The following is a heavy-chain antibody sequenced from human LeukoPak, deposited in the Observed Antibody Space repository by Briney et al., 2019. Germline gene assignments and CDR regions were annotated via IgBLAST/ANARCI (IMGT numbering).Heavy chain of an antibody. V-gene: IGHV3-66*01. CDR2: IYSGGST. J-gene: IGHJ4*02. D-gene: IGHD1-26*01. Sequence: PGGSLRLSCAASGFTVSSNYMSWVRQAPGKGLEWVSVIYSGGSTYYADSVKGRFTISRDNSKNTLYLQMNSLRAEDTAVYYCARDLRGIVGATAPYYFDYWGQGTLVTVSS. CDR3: ARDLRGIVGATAPYYFDY. CDR1: GFTVSSNY.